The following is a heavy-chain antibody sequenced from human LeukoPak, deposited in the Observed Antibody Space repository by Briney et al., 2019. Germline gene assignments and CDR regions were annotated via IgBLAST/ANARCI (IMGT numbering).Heavy chain of an antibody. V-gene: IGHV3-23*01. D-gene: IGHD5-24*01. CDR2: ISSGSTSI. CDR1: GLAFNNFD. J-gene: IGHJ4*02. Sequence: GGSLRLSCAASGLAFNNFDMSWVRQIPGKGLEWVSVISSGSTSIHYLDSVMGRFTISRDNAKNTLYLQMDSLRVEDTAIYYCAKRDGTRQYYFDYWGQGTLVTVSS. CDR3: AKRDGTRQYYFDY.